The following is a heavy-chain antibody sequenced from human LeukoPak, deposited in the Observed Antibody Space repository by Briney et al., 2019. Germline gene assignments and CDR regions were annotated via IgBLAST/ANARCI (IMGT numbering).Heavy chain of an antibody. CDR3: AKNRYYDFWSGYSYYFDY. J-gene: IGHJ4*02. V-gene: IGHV3-30-3*02. CDR1: GFTFSSYA. D-gene: IGHD3-3*01. CDR2: ISYDGSNK. Sequence: GGSLRLSCAASGFTFSSYAMHWVRQAPGKGLEWVAVISYDGSNKYYADSVKGRFTISRDNSKNTLYLQMNSLRAEDTAVYYCAKNRYYDFWSGYSYYFDYWGQGTLVTVSS.